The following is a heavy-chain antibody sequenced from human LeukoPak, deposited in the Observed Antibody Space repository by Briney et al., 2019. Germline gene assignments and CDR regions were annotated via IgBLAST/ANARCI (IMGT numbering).Heavy chain of an antibody. Sequence: ASVKVSCKASGYTFISYDINWVRQATGQGLEWMGWMNPNSGNTGYAQKFQGRVTMTRNTSISTAYMELSSLRSEDTAVYYCAREGRITIFGVVIRRAFDIWGQGTMVTVSS. D-gene: IGHD3-3*01. V-gene: IGHV1-8*01. J-gene: IGHJ3*02. CDR2: MNPNSGNT. CDR1: GYTFISYD. CDR3: AREGRITIFGVVIRRAFDI.